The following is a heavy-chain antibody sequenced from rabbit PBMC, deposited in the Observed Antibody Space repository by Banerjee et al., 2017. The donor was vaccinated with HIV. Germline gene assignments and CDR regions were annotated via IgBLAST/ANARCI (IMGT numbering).Heavy chain of an antibody. D-gene: IGHD8-1*01. CDR1: GFTLSSYW. CDR3: ARDAGSSYFWGFNL. J-gene: IGHJ4*01. Sequence: QSLEESGGDLVQPEGSLTLTCTASGFTLSSYWMSWVRQAPGKGLEWIACIYTGGGNTYYASWAKGRFTISKTSSTTVTLQMTSLTVADTATYFCARDAGSSYFWGFNLWGPGTLVTVS. CDR2: IYTGGGNT. V-gene: IGHV1S40*01.